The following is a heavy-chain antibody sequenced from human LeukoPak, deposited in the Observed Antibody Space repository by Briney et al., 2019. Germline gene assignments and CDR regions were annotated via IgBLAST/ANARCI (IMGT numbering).Heavy chain of an antibody. Sequence: SVKVSCKPSRGTFSSYAISWVRQAPGQGLEWMGGIIPIFGTANYAQKFQGRVTITADKSTSTAYMELSSLRSEDTAVYYCAIPYSSSWYGDYWGQGTLVTVSS. J-gene: IGHJ4*02. D-gene: IGHD6-13*01. CDR2: IIPIFGTA. V-gene: IGHV1-69*06. CDR3: AIPYSSSWYGDY. CDR1: RGTFSSYA.